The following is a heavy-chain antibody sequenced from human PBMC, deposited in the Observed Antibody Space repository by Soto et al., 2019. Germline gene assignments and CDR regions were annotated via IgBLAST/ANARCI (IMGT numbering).Heavy chain of an antibody. Sequence: AASVKVSCKASGGTFSSYAISWVRQAPGQGLEWMGGIIPIFGTANYAQKFQGRVTITADESTSTAYMELSSLRSEDTAVYYCARWGGQLGWFDPWGQGTLVTVSS. CDR1: GGTFSSYA. CDR3: ARWGGQLGWFDP. J-gene: IGHJ5*02. CDR2: IIPIFGTA. V-gene: IGHV1-69*13. D-gene: IGHD6-6*01.